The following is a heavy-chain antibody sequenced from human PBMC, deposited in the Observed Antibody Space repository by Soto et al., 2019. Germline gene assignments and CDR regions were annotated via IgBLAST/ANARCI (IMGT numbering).Heavy chain of an antibody. J-gene: IGHJ4*02. CDR3: ERGRYGDY. CDR1: GYTFTSYG. Sequence: QVHLVQSGAEVKKPGASVKVSCKASGYTFTSYGITWVRQAPGQGLEWMGWISAHNGNTDYAQKLQGRVIVTRDNSTSTAYMELRSLRSDDTAVYYCERGRYGDYWGQGALVSVSS. V-gene: IGHV1-18*01. CDR2: ISAHNGNT. D-gene: IGHD1-1*01.